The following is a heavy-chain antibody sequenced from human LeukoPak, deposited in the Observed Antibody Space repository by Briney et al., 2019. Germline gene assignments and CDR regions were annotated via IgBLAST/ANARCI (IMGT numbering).Heavy chain of an antibody. CDR1: GYTFTGYH. CDR3: ARELGYCSSTSCSHYYYYGMDV. V-gene: IGHV1-2*02. CDR2: VNPNSGGT. J-gene: IGHJ6*02. Sequence: ASVKVSCKASGYTFTGYHMHWVRQAPGQGLEWMGWVNPNSGGTNYAQKFQGRVTMTRDTSISTAYMELSRLRSDDTAVYYCARELGYCSSTSCSHYYYYGMDVWGQGTTVTVSS. D-gene: IGHD2-2*01.